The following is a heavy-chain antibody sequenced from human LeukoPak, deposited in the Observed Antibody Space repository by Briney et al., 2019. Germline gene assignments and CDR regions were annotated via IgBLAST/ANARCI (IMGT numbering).Heavy chain of an antibody. J-gene: IGHJ4*02. V-gene: IGHV1-3*01. CDR1: GYTFTTYA. D-gene: IGHD6-13*01. CDR2: INAGNGNT. CDR3: ARDPIGSRWPYYFDY. Sequence: ASVKVSCKASGYTFTTYAMHWVRQAPGQRLEWMGWINAGNGNTKYSQKFQARVTITRDTSASTAYMELSSLRSEDTAAYYCARDPIGSRWPYYFDYWGQGTLVTVSS.